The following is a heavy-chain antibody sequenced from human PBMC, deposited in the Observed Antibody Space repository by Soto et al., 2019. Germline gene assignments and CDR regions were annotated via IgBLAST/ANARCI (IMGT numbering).Heavy chain of an antibody. CDR2: INHSGST. CDR1: GGSFSGYY. J-gene: IGHJ1*01. D-gene: IGHD6-13*01. V-gene: IGHV4-34*01. CDR3: ARGGIAAAAFFQH. Sequence: QVQLQQWGAGLLKPSETLSLTCAVYGGSFSGYYWSWIRQPPGKGLEWIGEINHSGSTNYNLSLKSRVTISVDTSKNQFSLKLSSVTAADTAVYYCARGGIAAAAFFQHWGQGTLVTVSS.